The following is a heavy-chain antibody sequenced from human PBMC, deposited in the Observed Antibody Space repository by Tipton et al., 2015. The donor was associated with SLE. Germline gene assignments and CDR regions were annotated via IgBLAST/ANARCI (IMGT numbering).Heavy chain of an antibody. D-gene: IGHD6-6*01. J-gene: IGHJ2*01. CDR3: ARHAAGIYSSSFLYWYVDL. V-gene: IGHV4-4*07. CDR2: MYASGST. Sequence: GLVKPSETLSLTCTVSDGSISDYYWTWIRQPAGEGLEWIGRMYASGSTNYNPSLKSRVTMSVDTPKSQFSLDLTSVTAADTAVYYCARHAAGIYSSSFLYWYVDLWGRGTLVTVSS. CDR1: DGSISDYY.